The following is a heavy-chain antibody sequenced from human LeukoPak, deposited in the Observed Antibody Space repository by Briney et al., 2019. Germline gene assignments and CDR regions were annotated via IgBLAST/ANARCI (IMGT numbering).Heavy chain of an antibody. J-gene: IGHJ5*02. CDR3: ARDLGRAYYGSGGHWFDP. D-gene: IGHD3-10*01. Sequence: SVKVSCKASGGTFSSYAISWVRQAPGQGLEWMGGIIPIFGTANYAQKFQGRVTITADESTSTAYMELSSLRSEDTAVYYCARDLGRAYYGSGGHWFDPWGQGTLVTVSS. CDR1: GGTFSSYA. V-gene: IGHV1-69*01. CDR2: IIPIFGTA.